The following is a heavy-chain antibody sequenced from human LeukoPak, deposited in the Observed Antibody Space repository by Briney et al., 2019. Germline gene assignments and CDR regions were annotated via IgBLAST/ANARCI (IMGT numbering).Heavy chain of an antibody. V-gene: IGHV3-21*01. J-gene: IGHJ4*02. CDR2: ISSSSSYI. D-gene: IGHD4-23*01. Sequence: RLXXAAXGFTFSSXSMXWVRXAPGXXXXXVSSISSSSSYIYYADSVKGRFTISRDNAKNSLYLQMNSLRAEDTAVYYCARDTGYGGNSGIDYWGQGTLVTVSS. CDR1: GFTFSSXS. CDR3: ARDTGYGGNSGIDY.